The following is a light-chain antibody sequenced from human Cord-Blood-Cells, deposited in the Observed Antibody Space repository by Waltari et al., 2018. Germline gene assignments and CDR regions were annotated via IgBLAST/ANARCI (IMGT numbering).Light chain of an antibody. Sequence: QSALTQPASVSGSPGQSITISCTGTSSDVGGYHYVTWYQPHPGKAPKLMIYDVSNRPSGVSNRFSGSKSGNTASLTISGLQAEDEADYYCSSYTSSSTRVFGGGTKLTVL. V-gene: IGLV2-14*01. J-gene: IGLJ3*02. CDR1: SSDVGGYHY. CDR3: SSYTSSSTRV. CDR2: DVS.